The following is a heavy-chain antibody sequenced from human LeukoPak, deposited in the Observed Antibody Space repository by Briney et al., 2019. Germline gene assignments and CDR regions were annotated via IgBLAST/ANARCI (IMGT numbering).Heavy chain of an antibody. CDR1: GYSLPNYW. V-gene: IGHV5-10-1*01. D-gene: IGHD2-15*01. CDR3: ARHAVVGLVVAATVG. Sequence: GESLKISRNGSGYSLPNYWLRRVRQMPGKGLEWMGRIDPSDSYTNYSPSFQGHVTISADKSISTAYLQWSSLKASDTAMYYCARHAVVGLVVAATVGWGQGTMVTVSS. CDR2: IDPSDSYT. J-gene: IGHJ3*01.